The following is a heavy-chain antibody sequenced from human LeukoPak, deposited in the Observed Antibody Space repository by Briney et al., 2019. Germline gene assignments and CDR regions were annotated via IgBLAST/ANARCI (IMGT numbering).Heavy chain of an antibody. CDR1: GFTFSTYA. CDR3: AKGISPLDY. V-gene: IGHV3-23*01. D-gene: IGHD2-15*01. Sequence: GGSLRLSCTASGFTFSTYAMSWVRQAPGKGLEWVSGISDSGGSTCYADSVKGRFTISRDNSKNTLFLQMSSLRAEDTAVYYCAKGISPLDYWGQGTLVTVSS. CDR2: ISDSGGST. J-gene: IGHJ4*02.